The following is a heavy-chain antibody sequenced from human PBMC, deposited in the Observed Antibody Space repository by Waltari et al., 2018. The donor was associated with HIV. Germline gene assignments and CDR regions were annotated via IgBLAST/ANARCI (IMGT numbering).Heavy chain of an antibody. Sequence: EALLVASGGGLVQPGGSLSPSCSVSGYAVSDHHIDWVRQAPGKGLEWVGRARDTADSYFTQYAASVKGRFTISRDDSKNSLFLEMSNMRSEDTAVYYCYRFGGDLWGQGTLVTVSS. D-gene: IGHD3-16*01. J-gene: IGHJ5*02. CDR3: YRFGGDL. CDR1: GYAVSDHH. CDR2: ARDTADSYFT. V-gene: IGHV3-72*01.